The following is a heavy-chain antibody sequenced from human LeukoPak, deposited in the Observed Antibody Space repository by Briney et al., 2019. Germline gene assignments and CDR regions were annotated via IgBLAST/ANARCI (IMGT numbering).Heavy chain of an antibody. J-gene: IGHJ4*02. CDR2: IKQDGSEK. CDR3: ARDLYRIVVVPHYFDY. D-gene: IGHD3-22*01. CDR1: GFTFSSYA. Sequence: GGSLRLSCAASGFTFSSYAMSWVRQAPGKGLEWVANIKQDGSEKCYVDSVKGRFTISRDNAKNSLYLQMNSLRAEDTAVYYCARDLYRIVVVPHYFDYWGQGTLVTVSS. V-gene: IGHV3-7*01.